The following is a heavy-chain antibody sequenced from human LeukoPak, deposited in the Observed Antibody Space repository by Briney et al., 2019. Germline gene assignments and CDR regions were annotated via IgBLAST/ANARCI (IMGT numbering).Heavy chain of an antibody. CDR1: GYTFTGYY. Sequence: ASVKVSCKASGYTFTGYYMHWVRQAPGQGLEWMGRINPNSGGTNYAQKFQGRVTMTRDMSISTAYMELSRLRSDDTAVYYCARARRDSSSWYGYWGQGTLVTVSS. V-gene: IGHV1-2*06. CDR3: ARARRDSSSWYGY. CDR2: INPNSGGT. J-gene: IGHJ4*02. D-gene: IGHD6-13*01.